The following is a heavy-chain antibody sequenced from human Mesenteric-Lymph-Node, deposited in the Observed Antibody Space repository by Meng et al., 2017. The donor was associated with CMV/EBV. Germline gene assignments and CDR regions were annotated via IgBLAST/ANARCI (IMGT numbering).Heavy chain of an antibody. CDR2: IKSDGSSP. CDR3: TRVSSSSDYFDF. V-gene: IGHV3-74*01. D-gene: IGHD6-6*01. J-gene: IGHJ4*02. Sequence: GVLKISCAASGFTFSSYWMHWVRQGPGKGLVWVSRIKSDGSSPSYADSVRGRFTISRDNAKNTLYLQMNSLRAEDTAVYYCTRVSSSSDYFDFWGQGTLVTVSS. CDR1: GFTFSSYW.